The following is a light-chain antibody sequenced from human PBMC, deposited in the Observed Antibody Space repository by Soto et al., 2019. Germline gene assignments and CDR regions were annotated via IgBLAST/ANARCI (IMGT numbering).Light chain of an antibody. V-gene: IGKV3-11*01. CDR1: QSVSSC. CDR2: DAS. CDR3: QQRSNLLT. Sequence: EIVLTQSPATLSLSPGERATLSCRASQSVSSCLAWYQQKPGQAPRLLIYDASNRATGIPARFSGSGSGTDFTLTISSLEPEDFAVYYCQQRSNLLTFGGGTRVEI. J-gene: IGKJ4*01.